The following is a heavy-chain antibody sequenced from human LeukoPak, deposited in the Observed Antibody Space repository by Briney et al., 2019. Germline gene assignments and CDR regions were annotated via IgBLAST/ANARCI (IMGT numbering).Heavy chain of an antibody. CDR3: ARASSGSYPSAFDI. CDR2: ISAYNGNT. Sequence: GASVKVSCKASGYTFTSYGISWVRQAPGQGLEWMGWISAYNGNTNHAQKLQGRVTMTTDTSTSTAYMELRSLRSDDTAVYYCARASSGSYPSAFDIWGQGTMVTVSS. V-gene: IGHV1-18*01. CDR1: GYTFTSYG. J-gene: IGHJ3*02. D-gene: IGHD1-26*01.